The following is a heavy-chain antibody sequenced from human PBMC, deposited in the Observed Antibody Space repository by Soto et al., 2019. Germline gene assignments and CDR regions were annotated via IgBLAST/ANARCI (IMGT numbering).Heavy chain of an antibody. Sequence: PSETLSLTCNVSGGSIASHIYYWTRNRPAPGQGLEGLGKSYETGSTYYSPSLKSRVPISVDTSKIQVAMSLTSVTASDTAVYYCARHGDIEDRRSSRYTGAWFDPWGQGTLVTVSS. V-gene: IGHV4-39*01. CDR2: SYETGST. D-gene: IGHD6-19*01. CDR1: GGSIASHIYY. CDR3: ARHGDIEDRRSSRYTGAWFDP. J-gene: IGHJ5*02.